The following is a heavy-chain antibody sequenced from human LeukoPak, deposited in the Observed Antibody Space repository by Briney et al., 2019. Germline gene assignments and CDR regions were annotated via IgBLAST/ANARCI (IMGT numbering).Heavy chain of an antibody. CDR1: GGSISSSSYY. CDR2: IYYSGST. CDR3: ARDHEGYSYAGY. Sequence: SETLSLTCTVSGGSISSSSYYWGWIRQPPGKGLEWIGYIYYSGSTNYNPSLKSRATISVDTSNNQFSLKLSSVTAADTAVYYCARDHEGYSYAGYWGQGTLVTVSS. D-gene: IGHD5-18*01. J-gene: IGHJ4*02. V-gene: IGHV4-61*01.